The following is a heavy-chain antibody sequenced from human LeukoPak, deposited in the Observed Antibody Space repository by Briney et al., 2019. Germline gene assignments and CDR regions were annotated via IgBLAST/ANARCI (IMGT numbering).Heavy chain of an antibody. CDR3: ARDSVMYSSSWYELDL. J-gene: IGHJ5*02. Sequence: ERSLRLSCAASGFIFSSYGMHWVRQAPGKGLEWVGVIWYDGSYTYYVESVKGRFTISRGNSKNVLYLQMNTLRAEDTAIYYCARDSVMYSSSWYELDLWGQGILVTVSP. D-gene: IGHD6-13*01. V-gene: IGHV3-33*08. CDR1: GFIFSSYG. CDR2: IWYDGSYT.